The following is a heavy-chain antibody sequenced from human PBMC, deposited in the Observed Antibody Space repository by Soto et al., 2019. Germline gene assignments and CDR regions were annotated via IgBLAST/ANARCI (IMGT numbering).Heavy chain of an antibody. Sequence: SVKVSCKASGGTFSSYAISWVRQAPGQGLEWMGGIIPIFGTANYAQKFQGRVTITADESTSTAYMELSSLRSEDTAVYYCARSRFYDFWSGHLYYYYGMDVWGQGTTVTVSS. V-gene: IGHV1-69*13. D-gene: IGHD3-3*01. CDR3: ARSRFYDFWSGHLYYYYGMDV. CDR1: GGTFSSYA. J-gene: IGHJ6*02. CDR2: IIPIFGTA.